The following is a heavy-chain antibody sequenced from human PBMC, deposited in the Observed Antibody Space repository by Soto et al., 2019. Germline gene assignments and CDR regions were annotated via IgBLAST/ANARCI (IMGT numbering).Heavy chain of an antibody. CDR1: GFTFSSYS. Sequence: EVQLVESGGGLVQPGGSLRLSCAASGFTFSSYSMNWVRQAPGKGLEWVSYISSSSSTIYYADSVKGRFTISRDNAKNSLYLKMNSLRAEDTAVYYCARENYCTNGVCYSPAYFDYWGQGTLVTVSS. J-gene: IGHJ4*02. D-gene: IGHD2-8*01. CDR3: ARENYCTNGVCYSPAYFDY. CDR2: ISSSSSTI. V-gene: IGHV3-48*01.